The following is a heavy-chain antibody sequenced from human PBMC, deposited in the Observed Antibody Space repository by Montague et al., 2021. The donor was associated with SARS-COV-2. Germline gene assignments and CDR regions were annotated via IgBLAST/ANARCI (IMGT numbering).Heavy chain of an antibody. CDR1: GDSISTYY. CDR3: ARGRATYYYDTSGYVNAFDT. V-gene: IGHV4-59*01. D-gene: IGHD3-22*01. CDR2: IYYNGYT. J-gene: IGHJ3*02. Sequence: SETLSLTCTVSGDSISTYYWSWIRQPPGKGLEWIGYIYYNGYTNYNPSLKSRVTISVDTSKNQFSLRLSSVTAADTAVYFCARGRATYYYDTSGYVNAFDTWGQGTMVTVSS.